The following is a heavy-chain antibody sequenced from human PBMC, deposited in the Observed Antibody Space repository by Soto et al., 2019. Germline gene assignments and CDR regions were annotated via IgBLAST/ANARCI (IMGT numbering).Heavy chain of an antibody. Sequence: PGGSLRLSCVASGFTFSNYAMSWVRRAPGKGLEWVSAISGAGGSTYYADSVKGRFTISRDNSKNSLYLQMNSLRAEDTAVYYCVKSPDSTGSPNRFFDYWGQGTLVTVSS. D-gene: IGHD2-8*02. J-gene: IGHJ4*02. CDR3: VKSPDSTGSPNRFFDY. CDR1: GFTFSNYA. CDR2: ISGAGGST. V-gene: IGHV3-23*01.